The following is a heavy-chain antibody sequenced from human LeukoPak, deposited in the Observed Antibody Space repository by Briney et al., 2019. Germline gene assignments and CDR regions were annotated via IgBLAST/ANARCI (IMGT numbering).Heavy chain of an antibody. CDR3: AREYYYVSSGYPDAFDI. CDR2: IYHSGST. Sequence: SETLSLTCTVSGYSISSGYYWGWIRQPPGKGLEWIGSIYHSGSTYYNPSLKSRVTISVDTSKNQFSLTLSSVTAADTAVFYCAREYYYVSSGYPDAFDIWGQGTMVTVSS. J-gene: IGHJ3*02. CDR1: GYSISSGYY. V-gene: IGHV4-38-2*02. D-gene: IGHD3-22*01.